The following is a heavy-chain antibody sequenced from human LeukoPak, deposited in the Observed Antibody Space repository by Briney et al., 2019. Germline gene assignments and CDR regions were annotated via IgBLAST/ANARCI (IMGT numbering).Heavy chain of an antibody. CDR2: VTQGGREK. J-gene: IGHJ4*02. CDR1: GFSLREYW. V-gene: IGHV3-7*01. CDR3: ASCYGINWVIGY. D-gene: IGHD1-1*01. Sequence: GGALRLSCEGPGFSLREYWMSRVRQAPAKGLECVVSVTQGGREKYYVGSGKGRFDISRDDAKNSLYLQMNTLRSDDTALYYCASCYGINWVIGYWGQGTLVTVSS.